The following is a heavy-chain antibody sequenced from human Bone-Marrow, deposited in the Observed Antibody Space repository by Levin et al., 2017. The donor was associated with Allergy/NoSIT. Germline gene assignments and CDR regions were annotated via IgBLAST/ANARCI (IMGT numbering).Heavy chain of an antibody. V-gene: IGHV4-34*01. D-gene: IGHD2/OR15-2a*01. CDR3: ARGGEVPSHYFYDY. CDR2: INYSGTS. J-gene: IGHJ4*02. CDR1: GESFSGYF. Sequence: SETLSLTCAVNGESFSGYFWSWIRQPPGKGLEWIGEINYSGTSNYNPSLKSRLSMSVDTIKKTFSLKLKVLTAADTAVYYCARGGEVPSHYFYDYWGQGTLVTVSS.